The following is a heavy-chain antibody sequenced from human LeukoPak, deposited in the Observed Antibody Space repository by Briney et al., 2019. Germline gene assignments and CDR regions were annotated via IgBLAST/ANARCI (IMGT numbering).Heavy chain of an antibody. D-gene: IGHD2-21*02. Sequence: SVKVSCKASGGTFSSYAISWVRQAPGQGLEWMGGIIPIFGTANYAQKFQGRVTITADESTSTAYMELSSLRSEDTAVYYCARNSGIYCGGDCYNNWLDPWGQGTLVTVSS. J-gene: IGHJ5*02. CDR3: ARNSGIYCGGDCYNNWLDP. V-gene: IGHV1-69*01. CDR1: GGTFSSYA. CDR2: IIPIFGTA.